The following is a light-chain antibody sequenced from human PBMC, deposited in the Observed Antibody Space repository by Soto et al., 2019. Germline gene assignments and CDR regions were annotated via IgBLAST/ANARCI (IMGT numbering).Light chain of an antibody. J-gene: IGKJ3*01. V-gene: IGKV4-1*01. CDR2: WAS. CDR3: NQYYSPPFT. CDR1: QSVLYSSNNKNY. Sequence: DIVMTQSPDSLAVSLGERATINCKSSQSVLYSSNNKNYLAWYQQKPGQPPKLLIYWASTRESGVPDRFSGSGAGTDFTLTINSLQAEDAAVYYCNQYYSPPFTFVPGTKVDIK.